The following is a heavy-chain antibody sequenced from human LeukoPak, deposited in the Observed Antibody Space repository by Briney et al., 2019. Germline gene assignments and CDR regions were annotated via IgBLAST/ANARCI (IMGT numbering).Heavy chain of an antibody. Sequence: ASVKVSCKASGYTFTSYYMHWVRQAPGQGLEWMGIINPSGGSTSYAQKFQGRVTMTRDMSTSTVYMELSSLRSEDTAVYYCARGFGPVSYGIMKYYFDYWGQGTLVTVSS. CDR1: GYTFTSYY. D-gene: IGHD5-18*01. CDR3: ARGFGPVSYGIMKYYFDY. V-gene: IGHV1-46*01. J-gene: IGHJ4*02. CDR2: INPSGGST.